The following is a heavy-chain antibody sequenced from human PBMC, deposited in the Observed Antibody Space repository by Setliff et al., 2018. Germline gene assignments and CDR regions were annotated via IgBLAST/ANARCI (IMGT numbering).Heavy chain of an antibody. CDR3: ARDTRVRDSSSVPSDTFDI. Sequence: SETLSLTCSVSGGSISTYYWSWIRQPPGKGLEWVGNINYSGNSNYIPSLKSRVTISVDTPKNQFSLKLSSVTAADTAVYYCARDTRVRDSSSVPSDTFDIWGRGTMVTVSS. J-gene: IGHJ3*02. CDR1: GGSISTYY. D-gene: IGHD2-15*01. V-gene: IGHV4-59*01. CDR2: INYSGNS.